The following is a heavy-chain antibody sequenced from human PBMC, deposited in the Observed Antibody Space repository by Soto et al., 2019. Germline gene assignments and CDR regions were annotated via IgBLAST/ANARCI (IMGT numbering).Heavy chain of an antibody. CDR2: IWYDGSIK. J-gene: IGHJ4*02. V-gene: IGHV3-33*08. Sequence: GGSLRLSCVASGFTFSSYGMHWVRQAPGKGLEWLAVIWYDGSIKYYADSVKGRFTISRDDSKNTLYLQMDSLRAEDSAIYYCPRAFSPGVAGRLFDFWGLGTPVTVSS. D-gene: IGHD6-19*01. CDR3: PRAFSPGVAGRLFDF. CDR1: GFTFSSYG.